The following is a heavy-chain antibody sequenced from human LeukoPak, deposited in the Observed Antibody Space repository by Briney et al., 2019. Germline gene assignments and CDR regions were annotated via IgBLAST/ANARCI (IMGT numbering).Heavy chain of an antibody. CDR1: GFTVSSNY. Sequence: GGSLRLSCAASGFTVSSNYMSWVRQAPGKGLEWVSVIYSGGSTYYADSVKGRFTISRDYSKNTLYLQMNSLRAEDTAVYYCVPGYCSSTSCLDYWGQGTLVTVSS. V-gene: IGHV3-53*01. D-gene: IGHD2-2*03. CDR2: IYSGGST. J-gene: IGHJ4*02. CDR3: VPGYCSSTSCLDY.